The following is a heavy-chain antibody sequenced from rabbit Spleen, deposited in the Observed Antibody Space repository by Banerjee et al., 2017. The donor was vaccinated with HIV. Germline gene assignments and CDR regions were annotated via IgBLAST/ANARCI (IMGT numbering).Heavy chain of an antibody. CDR1: GFSFSNKDV. V-gene: IGHV1S40*01. J-gene: IGHJ4*01. Sequence: QSLEESGGGLVQPEGSLTLTCKASGFSFSNKDVMCWVRQAPGKGLEWIACINAYTGKPVYATWAKGRFTISRTSSTTVTLQMTSLTAADTATYFCARDLASVVGWNFNLWGPGTLVTFS. CDR2: INAYTGKP. D-gene: IGHD3-1*01. CDR3: ARDLASVVGWNFNL.